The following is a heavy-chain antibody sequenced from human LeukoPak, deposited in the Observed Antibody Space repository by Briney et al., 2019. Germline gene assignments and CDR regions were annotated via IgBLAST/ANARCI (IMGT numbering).Heavy chain of an antibody. D-gene: IGHD3-9*01. V-gene: IGHV3-74*01. CDR1: GFTFSSYW. J-gene: IGHJ6*04. Sequence: GGSLRLSCAASGFTFSSYWMHWVRQAPGKGLVWVSRINSDGSSTSYADSVEGRFTISRDNAKNTLYLQMNGLRAEDTAVYYCARVCYDILTGYCGYYYYGMDVWGKGTTVTVPS. CDR2: INSDGSST. CDR3: ARVCYDILTGYCGYYYYGMDV.